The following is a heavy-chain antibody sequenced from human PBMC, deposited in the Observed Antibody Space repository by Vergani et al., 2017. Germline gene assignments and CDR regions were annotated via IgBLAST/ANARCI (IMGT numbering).Heavy chain of an antibody. V-gene: IGHV3-23*01. Sequence: EVQLLESGGGLVQPGGSLRLSCAASGFTFSNYAMSWVRQAPGKGLEWVSLISGSGGTTNYADSVQGRFTISRDTSKHTLFLKMNGLRAEDTAVYYCAKGRGNGAGVAGFYFFYGLDVWGQGTTVTVSS. CDR2: ISGSGGTT. J-gene: IGHJ6*02. D-gene: IGHD2-8*01. CDR1: GFTFSNYA. CDR3: AKGRGNGAGVAGFYFFYGLDV.